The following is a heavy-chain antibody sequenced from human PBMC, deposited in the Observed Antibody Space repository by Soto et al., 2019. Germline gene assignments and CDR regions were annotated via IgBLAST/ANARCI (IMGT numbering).Heavy chain of an antibody. Sequence: SETLSLTCAVYGGSFSGYYWSWIRQPPGKGLEWIGEINHSGSTNYNPSLKSRVTISVDTSKNQFSLKLSSVTAADTAVYYCARGGQWLVLGTIYYYYGMDVWGQGTTVTVSS. CDR3: ARGGQWLVLGTIYYYYGMDV. V-gene: IGHV4-34*01. J-gene: IGHJ6*02. CDR2: INHSGST. D-gene: IGHD6-19*01. CDR1: GGSFSGYY.